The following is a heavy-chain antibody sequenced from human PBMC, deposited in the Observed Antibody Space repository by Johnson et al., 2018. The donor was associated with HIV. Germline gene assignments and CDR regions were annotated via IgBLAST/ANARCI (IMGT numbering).Heavy chain of an antibody. CDR1: GFTVSSNY. CDR3: ARGRGYSGYDPPAAFDI. V-gene: IGHV3-66*02. CDR2: ISSGGST. Sequence: VQLVESGGGLVQPGGYLRLSCAASGFTVSSNYMSWVRQAPGKGLEWVSVISSGGSTYYADSVKGRFTISRDNSKNTRYLQMNSLRAEDTAVYYCARGRGYSGYDPPAAFDIWGQGTMVTVSS. J-gene: IGHJ3*02. D-gene: IGHD5-12*01.